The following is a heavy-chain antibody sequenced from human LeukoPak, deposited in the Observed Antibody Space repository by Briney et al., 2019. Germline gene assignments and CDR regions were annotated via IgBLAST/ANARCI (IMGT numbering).Heavy chain of an antibody. V-gene: IGHV3-30-3*01. J-gene: IGHJ4*02. CDR3: AREFSADSSGYYGDY. Sequence: SGGSLKLSCAASGFTFRTYVMDWVRQAPGKGLEWVAVISHDGSNKYYADSVKGRFTISRDNSKNTLYLQMNSLRVEDTAVYYCAREFSADSSGYYGDYWGQGTLVTVSS. CDR1: GFTFRTYV. CDR2: ISHDGSNK. D-gene: IGHD3-22*01.